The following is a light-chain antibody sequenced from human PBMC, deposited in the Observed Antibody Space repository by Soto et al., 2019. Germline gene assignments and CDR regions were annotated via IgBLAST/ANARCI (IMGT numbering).Light chain of an antibody. CDR2: EVS. CDR3: TSKTSSTYVV. J-gene: IGLJ2*01. CDR1: SSDVGGYNY. Sequence: QSALTQPASVSGSPGQSITISCTGTSSDVGGYNYVSWYQQHPGKAPKLMIYEVSNRPSGVSNRFSGSKSGNMASLTISGLQAEDEADYYCTSKTSSTYVVFGGGTKVTVL. V-gene: IGLV2-14*01.